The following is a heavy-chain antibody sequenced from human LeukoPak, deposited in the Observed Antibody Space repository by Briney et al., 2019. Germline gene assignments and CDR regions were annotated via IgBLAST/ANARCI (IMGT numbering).Heavy chain of an antibody. CDR3: ARIRGGITPIDY. D-gene: IGHD3-3*01. CDR2: IYYSGST. Sequence: PSETLSLTCTVSGGSISSSSYYWGWIRQPPGKGLEWIGSIYYSGSTYYNPSLKSRVTISVDTSKNQFSLKLSSVTAADTAFYYCARIRGGITPIDYWGQGTLVTVSS. J-gene: IGHJ4*02. V-gene: IGHV4-39*07. CDR1: GGSISSSSYY.